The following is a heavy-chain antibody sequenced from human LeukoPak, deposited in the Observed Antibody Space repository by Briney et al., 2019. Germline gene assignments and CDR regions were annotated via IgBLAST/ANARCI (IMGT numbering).Heavy chain of an antibody. J-gene: IGHJ4*02. Sequence: SETLSLTCAVYGGSFSGYYWSWIRQPPGKGLEWIGEINHSGSTNYNPSLKSRVTISVDTSQNQFSLKLSSVTAADTAVYYCARHYYGSGSYLNWGQGTLVTVSS. CDR1: GGSFSGYY. CDR3: ARHYYGSGSYLN. V-gene: IGHV4-34*01. CDR2: INHSGST. D-gene: IGHD3-10*01.